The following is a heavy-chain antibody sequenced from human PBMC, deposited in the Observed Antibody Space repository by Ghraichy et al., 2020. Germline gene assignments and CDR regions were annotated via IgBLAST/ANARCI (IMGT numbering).Heavy chain of an antibody. D-gene: IGHD6-19*01. Sequence: GGSLRLSCAASGFTFSIYSMNWVRQAPGKGLEWVSYISGSSSPIYYADSVKGRFTMSRDNAKNALYLQMNSLRDDDTAVYYCARDGGSGWDYWGQGTLVTVSS. CDR1: GFTFSIYS. CDR3: ARDGGSGWDY. V-gene: IGHV3-48*02. J-gene: IGHJ4*02. CDR2: ISGSSSPI.